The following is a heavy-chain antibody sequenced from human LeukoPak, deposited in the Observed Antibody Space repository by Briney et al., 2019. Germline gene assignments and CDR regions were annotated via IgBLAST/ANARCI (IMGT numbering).Heavy chain of an antibody. CDR1: GYSISSSNW. Sequence: TSGTLSLTCAVSGYSISSSNWWSWVRQSPGKGLEWIGEIYHGGDTNYGPSLKSRVTISVDTSKKQFSLKLSSVTAADTAVYYCAREIKLGWNYYGMDVWGQGATVTVSS. CDR3: AREIKLGWNYYGMDV. CDR2: IYHGGDT. D-gene: IGHD2-15*01. J-gene: IGHJ6*02. V-gene: IGHV4-4*02.